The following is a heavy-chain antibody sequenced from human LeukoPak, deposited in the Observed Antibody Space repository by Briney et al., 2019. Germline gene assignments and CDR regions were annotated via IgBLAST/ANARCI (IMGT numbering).Heavy chain of an antibody. CDR3: ARRTFPNDAFDV. V-gene: IGHV3-21*01. CDR2: ISGSGSDI. J-gene: IGHJ3*01. CDR1: GFTFSTFS. Sequence: GGSLRLSCAASGFTFSTFSMNWVRQTPGKGLEWVSAISGSGSDIYYADSVKGRFTISRDNPKRSLYLQMNSLRAEDTAVYYCARRTFPNDAFDVWGQGTVVTVS. D-gene: IGHD1-7*01.